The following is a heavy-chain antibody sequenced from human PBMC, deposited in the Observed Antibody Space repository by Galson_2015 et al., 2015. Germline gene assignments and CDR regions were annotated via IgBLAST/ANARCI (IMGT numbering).Heavy chain of an antibody. Sequence: SLRLSCAASGLTFTNAWMNWVRQAPGKGLEWIGRITSRTDGETTDYAAPVKGRFTISRDDSENTLFLQMNSLKTEDSAVYYCSTTNVQVPAGIRNRGHYYGMDVWGQGTTVTVSS. CDR3: STTNVQVPAGIRNRGHYYGMDV. V-gene: IGHV3-15*01. D-gene: IGHD2-2*02. CDR1: GLTFTNAW. CDR2: ITSRTDGETT. J-gene: IGHJ6*02.